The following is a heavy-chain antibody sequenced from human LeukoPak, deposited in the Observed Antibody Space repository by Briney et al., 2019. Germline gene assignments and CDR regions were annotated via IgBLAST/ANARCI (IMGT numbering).Heavy chain of an antibody. J-gene: IGHJ6*02. CDR3: ATAGYGSGDYYYYGMDV. D-gene: IGHD3-10*01. V-gene: IGHV4-31*11. CDR2: IYYSGST. CDR1: GGSFSGYY. Sequence: SETLSLTCAVYGGSFSGYYWSWIRQHPGKGLEWIGYIYYSGSTYYNPSLKSRVTISVDTSKNQFSLKLSSVTAADTAVYYCATAGYGSGDYYYYGMDVWGQGTTVTVSS.